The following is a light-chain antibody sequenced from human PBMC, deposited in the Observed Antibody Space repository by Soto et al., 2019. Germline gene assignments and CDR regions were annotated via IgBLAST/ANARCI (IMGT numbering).Light chain of an antibody. Sequence: DIQVTQSPSTLSASVGDRLTITCRASQSISSWLAWYQQKPGKAPKVLINKASSLEGGVPSRFSGSGSGTEFTLTISRLQPDDFATYYCQNYNSSPFGQGTTVEIK. CDR2: KAS. J-gene: IGKJ1*01. V-gene: IGKV1-5*03. CDR3: QNYNSSP. CDR1: QSISSW.